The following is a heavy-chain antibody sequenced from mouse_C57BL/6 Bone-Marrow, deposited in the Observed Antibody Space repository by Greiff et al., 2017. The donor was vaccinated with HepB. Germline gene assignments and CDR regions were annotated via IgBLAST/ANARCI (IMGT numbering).Heavy chain of an antibody. D-gene: IGHD2-12*01. CDR3: ARGIYEGGYYAMDY. Sequence: QVQLQQSGAELARPGASVKLSCKASGYTFTSYGISWVKQRTGQGLEWIGEIYPRSGNTYYNEKFKGKATLTADKSSSTAYMELRSLTSEDSAVYFCARGIYEGGYYAMDYWGQGTSVTVSS. CDR1: GYTFTSYG. V-gene: IGHV1-81*01. CDR2: IYPRSGNT. J-gene: IGHJ4*01.